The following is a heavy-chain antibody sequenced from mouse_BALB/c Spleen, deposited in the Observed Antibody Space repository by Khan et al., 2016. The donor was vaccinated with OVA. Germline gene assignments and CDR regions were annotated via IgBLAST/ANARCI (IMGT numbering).Heavy chain of an antibody. CDR1: GFSLTNYG. V-gene: IGHV2-6-1*01. J-gene: IGHJ4*01. CDR3: ARQPYYHYYVMDY. D-gene: IGHD2-10*01. CDR2: IWSDGST. Sequence: QVQLKESGPGLVAPSQSLSITCTTSGFSLTNYGVHWVRQPPGKGLEWLVVIWSDGSTTYNSDLKSRLSISKDNSKSQVFLKMNSLQTDDTAMYYCARQPYYHYYVMDYWGQGTSVTVSS.